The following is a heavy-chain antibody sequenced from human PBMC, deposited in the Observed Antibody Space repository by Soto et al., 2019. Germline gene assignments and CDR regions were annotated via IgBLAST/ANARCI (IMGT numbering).Heavy chain of an antibody. CDR2: ISAYNGNT. V-gene: IGHV1-18*01. CDR3: AREFGTMVRGVDFDY. CDR1: GYTFTSYG. J-gene: IGHJ4*02. Sequence: GASVKVSCKASGYTFTSYGISWVRQAPGQGLEWMGWISAYNGNTNYAQKLQGRVTMTTDTSTCTAYMELRSLRSDDTAVYYCAREFGTMVRGVDFDYWGQGTLVTVSS. D-gene: IGHD3-10*01.